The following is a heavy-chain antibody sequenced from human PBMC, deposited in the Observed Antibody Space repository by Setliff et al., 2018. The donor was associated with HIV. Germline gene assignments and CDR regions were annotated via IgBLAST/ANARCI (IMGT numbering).Heavy chain of an antibody. D-gene: IGHD5-12*01. CDR3: ARDRARAGSGYHNCFDY. V-gene: IGHV1-46*01. CDR1: GYTFTSYY. J-gene: IGHJ4*02. Sequence: EASVKVSCKASGYTFTSYYMHWVRQAPGQGLEWMGIINPSGGSTNYAQKFQGRVTMTRDTSTSTVYMELSSLRSEDTAVYYCARDRARAGSGYHNCFDYWGQGTLVTVSS. CDR2: INPSGGST.